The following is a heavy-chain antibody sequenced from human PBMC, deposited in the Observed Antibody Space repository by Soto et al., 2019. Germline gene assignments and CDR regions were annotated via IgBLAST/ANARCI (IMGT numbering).Heavy chain of an antibody. V-gene: IGHV1-18*01. D-gene: IGHD3-9*01. CDR1: GYTFTVYG. J-gene: IGHJ3*01. CDR2: ISAYNGNT. Sequence: ASVKGSCKASGYTFTVYGFTWVRQAPGQGLEWMGWISAYNGNTNYAQKLQGRVTMTTDTSTSTAYMELRSLRSDDTAVYYCAGNPSGILTLGGAFDFWGQGTMVTVSS. CDR3: AGNPSGILTLGGAFDF.